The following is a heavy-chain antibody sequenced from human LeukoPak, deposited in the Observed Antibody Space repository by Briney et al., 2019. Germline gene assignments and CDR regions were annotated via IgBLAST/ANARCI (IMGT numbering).Heavy chain of an antibody. V-gene: IGHV1-2*02. Sequence: ASVKVSCKASGYTFTSYDMNWVRQAPGQGLEWVGLVNPKNGDTKYAQKFQGRVTMTRDTSISTVYMELSRLRSADTAVYYCARASRVTNGDYWGQGTLVTVPS. CDR2: VNPKNGDT. CDR1: GYTFTSYD. D-gene: IGHD3-10*01. CDR3: ARASRVTNGDY. J-gene: IGHJ4*02.